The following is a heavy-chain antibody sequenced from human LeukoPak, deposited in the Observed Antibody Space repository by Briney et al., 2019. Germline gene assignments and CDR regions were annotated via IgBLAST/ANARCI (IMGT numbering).Heavy chain of an antibody. Sequence: GGSLRLSCAASGFTFSSSWLSWVRQAPGKGLEWVANINQDGSETYYGDSVKGRFTISRDNAKNSLYLQMNTLRAEDTAVYYCARPLSRYYYQTTGDGYWGRGTLVTVSS. CDR1: GFTFSSSW. V-gene: IGHV3-7*01. J-gene: IGHJ4*02. CDR3: ARPLSRYYYQTTGDGY. CDR2: INQDGSET. D-gene: IGHD3-10*01.